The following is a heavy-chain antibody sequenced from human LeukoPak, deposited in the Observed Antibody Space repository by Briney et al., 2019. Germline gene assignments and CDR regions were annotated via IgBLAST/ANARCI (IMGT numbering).Heavy chain of an antibody. D-gene: IGHD6-13*01. V-gene: IGHV3-30*18. J-gene: IGHJ5*02. CDR1: GFTFSSYG. Sequence: GGSLRLSCAASGFTFSSYGMHWVRQAPGKGLEWVAVISYDGSNKYYADSVKGRFTISRDNSKNTLYLQMNSLRAEDTAVYYCAKDRSAAAGSFGWFDPWGQGTLVTVSS. CDR3: AKDRSAAAGSFGWFDP. CDR2: ISYDGSNK.